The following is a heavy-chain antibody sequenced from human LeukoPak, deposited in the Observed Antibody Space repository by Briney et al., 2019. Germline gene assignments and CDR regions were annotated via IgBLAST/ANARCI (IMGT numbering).Heavy chain of an antibody. CDR1: GFTFDDYA. D-gene: IGHD3-10*01. CDR3: AKGYGQDYFDY. Sequence: GGSLRLSCAASGFTFDDYAMHWVRQAPGKGLEWVSGISWNSGSIGYADSVKGRFTISRDNAKNSLYLQMNSLRAEDTALYYCAKGYGQDYFDYWGQGTLVTVSS. J-gene: IGHJ4*02. CDR2: ISWNSGSI. V-gene: IGHV3-9*01.